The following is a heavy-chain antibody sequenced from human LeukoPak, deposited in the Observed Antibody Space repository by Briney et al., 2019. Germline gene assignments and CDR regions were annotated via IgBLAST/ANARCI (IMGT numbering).Heavy chain of an antibody. J-gene: IGHJ4*02. CDR1: GFTFRSHA. Sequence: GGSLRLSCAASGFTFRSHALSWVRQAPGKGLEWVSGISGSGDSTYYADSVKGQFTISRDNSKNTLYLQMNTLRAEDTAIYYFAKGMSRWYPFDCWGQGTLVTVSS. V-gene: IGHV3-23*01. D-gene: IGHD6-13*01. CDR3: AKGMSRWYPFDC. CDR2: ISGSGDST.